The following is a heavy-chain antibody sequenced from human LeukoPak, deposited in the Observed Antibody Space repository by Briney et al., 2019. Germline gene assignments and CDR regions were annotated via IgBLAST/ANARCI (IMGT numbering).Heavy chain of an antibody. CDR2: IYYSGST. Sequence: SQTLSLTCTVSGRSISSGGYYWSWIRQHPGKGLERNGYIYYSGSTYYNPSLKSRVTISVDTSKNQFSLKLSSVTAADTAVYYCARGYGSGSYPFDYWGQGTLVTVSS. V-gene: IGHV4-31*03. D-gene: IGHD3-10*01. CDR3: ARGYGSGSYPFDY. J-gene: IGHJ4*02. CDR1: GRSISSGGYY.